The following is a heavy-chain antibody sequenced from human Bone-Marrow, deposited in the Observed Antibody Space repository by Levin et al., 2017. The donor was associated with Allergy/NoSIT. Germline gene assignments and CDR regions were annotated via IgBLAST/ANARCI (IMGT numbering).Heavy chain of an antibody. CDR2: ISSTGTRI. V-gene: IGHV3-48*03. CDR3: ARGIETWLRAILGY. D-gene: IGHD5-18*01. CDR1: GFTFSHYE. Sequence: GGSLRLSCVASGFTFSHYEFGWVRQAPGKGLEWVAYISSTGTRIYYADSANGRFTISRDDAKNSLYLQMQSLRADDTAVYYCARGIETWLRAILGYWGQGTLVTVSS. J-gene: IGHJ4*02.